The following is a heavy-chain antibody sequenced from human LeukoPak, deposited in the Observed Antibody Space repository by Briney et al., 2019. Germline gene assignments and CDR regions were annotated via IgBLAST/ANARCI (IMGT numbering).Heavy chain of an antibody. CDR3: AKKRNAAPYYFDC. CDR2: IYHSGSS. J-gene: IGHJ4*02. V-gene: IGHV4-4*02. Sequence: SETLSLTCAVSGGSISTNNWWSWVRQPPGKGLEWIGEIYHSGSSNYNPSLKSPVTISVDKSKNQFSLRLSSVTAADTAVYYCAKKRNAAPYYFDCWGQGTLVTVSS. CDR1: GGSISTNNW. D-gene: IGHD6-25*01.